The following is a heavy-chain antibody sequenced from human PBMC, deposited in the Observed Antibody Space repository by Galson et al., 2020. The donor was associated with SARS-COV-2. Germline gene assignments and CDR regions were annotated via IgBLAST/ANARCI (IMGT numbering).Heavy chain of an antibody. J-gene: IGHJ2*01. Sequence: GESLKISCKGSGYSFTNYWISWVRQMPGKGLEWMGIIYPGDSDTRYSPSFEGQVTISADKSISTAYLQWSSLKASDTAMYYCARRVGYCSGSSCYSYWYFDLWGRGTLVTVSS. V-gene: IGHV5-51*01. CDR3: ARRVGYCSGSSCYSYWYFDL. D-gene: IGHD2-15*01. CDR1: GYSFTNYW. CDR2: IYPGDSDT.